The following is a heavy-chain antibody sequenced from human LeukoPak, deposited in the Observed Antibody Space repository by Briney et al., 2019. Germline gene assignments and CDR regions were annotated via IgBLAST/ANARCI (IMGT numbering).Heavy chain of an antibody. CDR3: ARVAAAGELNNWFDP. D-gene: IGHD6-13*01. CDR1: GGSISSGGYY. V-gene: IGHV4-31*03. CDR2: IYYSGST. Sequence: SQTLSLTCTVSGGSISSGGYYWSWIRQHPGKGLEWIGYIYYSGSTYYNPSLKSRVTISVDTSKNRFSLKLSSVTAADTAVYYCARVAAAGELNNWFDPWGQGTLVTVSS. J-gene: IGHJ5*02.